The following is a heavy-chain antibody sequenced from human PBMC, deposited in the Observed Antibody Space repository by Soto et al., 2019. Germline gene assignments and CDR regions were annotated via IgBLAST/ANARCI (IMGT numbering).Heavy chain of an antibody. Sequence: QMQLVQSGPEVKKPGTSVKVSCKASGFTFTSSAMQWVRQARGQRLEWIGWTVVGRGNTNYAQKFRERVIITXXMXTXXAYMGVSSLRSDDTAVYYCAADHYYDSSGYSVADYWGQGTLVTVSS. V-gene: IGHV1-58*02. CDR2: TVVGRGNT. D-gene: IGHD3-22*01. CDR1: GFTFTSSA. CDR3: AADHYYDSSGYSVADY. J-gene: IGHJ4*02.